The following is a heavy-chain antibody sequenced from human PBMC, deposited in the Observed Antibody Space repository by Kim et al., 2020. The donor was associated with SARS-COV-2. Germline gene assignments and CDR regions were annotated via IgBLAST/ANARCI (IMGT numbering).Heavy chain of an antibody. D-gene: IGHD1-7*01. CDR3: ARTSWKTGTTSSSIYYGMDV. V-gene: IGHV1-69*13. CDR2: IIPIFGTA. J-gene: IGHJ6*02. Sequence: SVKVSCKASGGTFSSYAISWVRQAPGQGLEWMGGIIPIFGTANYAQKFQGRVTITADESTSTAYMELSSLRSEDTAVYYCARTSWKTGTTSSSIYYGMDVWGQGTTVTVSS. CDR1: GGTFSSYA.